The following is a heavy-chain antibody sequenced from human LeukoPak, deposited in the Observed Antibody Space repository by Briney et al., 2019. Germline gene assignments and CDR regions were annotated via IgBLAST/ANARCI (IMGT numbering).Heavy chain of an antibody. J-gene: IGHJ4*02. CDR2: IKQDGSEK. Sequence: GGSLRLSCAASGFTFSNSWMSWVRAAPGKGPEWVANIKQDGSEKYYVDSVKGRFTISRDNAKNSLYLQMNSLRAEDTAVYYCARDAYGKTDYWGQGTLVTVSS. D-gene: IGHD4-17*01. CDR3: ARDAYGKTDY. V-gene: IGHV3-7*01. CDR1: GFTFSNSW.